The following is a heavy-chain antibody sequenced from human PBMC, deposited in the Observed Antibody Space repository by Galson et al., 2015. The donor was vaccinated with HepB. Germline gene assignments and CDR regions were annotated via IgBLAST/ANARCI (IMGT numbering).Heavy chain of an antibody. CDR2: INPDNGNT. CDR3: ARGPFSEELTRILVLQH. V-gene: IGHV1-18*04. J-gene: IGHJ1*01. Sequence: SVKVSCKASGYTFTTYGISWVRQAPGQGLEWVGWINPDNGNTNYEQKLQGRVSMTTDTSTSTAYMELRSLRSDDTAVYYCARGPFSEELTRILVLQHWGQGTLVTVSS. D-gene: IGHD3-10*01. CDR1: GYTFTTYG.